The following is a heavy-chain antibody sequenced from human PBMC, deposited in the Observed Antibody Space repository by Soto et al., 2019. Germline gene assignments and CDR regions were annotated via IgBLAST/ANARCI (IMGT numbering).Heavy chain of an antibody. CDR1: GGSISSGDYY. J-gene: IGHJ5*02. D-gene: IGHD2-2*01. CDR3: ARDVVLVPAAMEDNWFDP. V-gene: IGHV4-30-4*01. CDR2: IYYSGST. Sequence: SETLSLTCTASGGSISSGDYYWSWIRQPPGKGLEWIGYIYYSGSTYYNPSLKSRVTISVDTSKNQFSLKLSSVTAADTAVYYCARDVVLVPAAMEDNWFDPWGQGTLVTVSS.